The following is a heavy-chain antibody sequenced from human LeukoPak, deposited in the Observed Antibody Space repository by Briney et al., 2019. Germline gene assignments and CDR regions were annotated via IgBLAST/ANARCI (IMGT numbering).Heavy chain of an antibody. Sequence: SETLSLTCAVYGGSFSGYYWSWIRQPPGKGLEWIGEINHSGSTNYNPSLKSRVTISVDTSKDQFSLKLSSVTAADTAVYYCARSGTVTTFLDWGQGTLVTVSS. CDR3: ARSGTVTTFLD. CDR1: GGSFSGYY. J-gene: IGHJ4*02. CDR2: INHSGST. V-gene: IGHV4-34*01. D-gene: IGHD4-17*01.